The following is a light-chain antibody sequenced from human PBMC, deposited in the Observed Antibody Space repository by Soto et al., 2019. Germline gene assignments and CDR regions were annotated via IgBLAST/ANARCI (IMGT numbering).Light chain of an antibody. CDR1: QSVSGN. Sequence: EIVMTQSRATLSVSPGEGATLSCRASQSVSGNLAWYQQKPGQAPRLLINGASTRATGIPARFSGSGSGTEFTLTISSLQSEDLAVYYCQQYDNWPLTFGQGTRLEIK. J-gene: IGKJ2*01. CDR2: GAS. CDR3: QQYDNWPLT. V-gene: IGKV3-15*01.